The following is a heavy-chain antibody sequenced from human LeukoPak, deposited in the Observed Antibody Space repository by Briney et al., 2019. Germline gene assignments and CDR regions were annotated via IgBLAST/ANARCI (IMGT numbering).Heavy chain of an antibody. CDR2: IYYSGST. J-gene: IGHJ6*03. CDR1: GGSISSYY. D-gene: IGHD3-22*01. CDR3: ARQGYYESSGYHDYYYYYMDV. Sequence: SETLSLTCTVSGGSISSYYWSWIRQPPGKGLEWIGYIYYSGSTNYNPSLQSRVTISLDTSKNQFSLKLSSVAAADTAVYYCARQGYYESSGYHDYYYYYMDVWGKGTTVTVSS. V-gene: IGHV4-59*08.